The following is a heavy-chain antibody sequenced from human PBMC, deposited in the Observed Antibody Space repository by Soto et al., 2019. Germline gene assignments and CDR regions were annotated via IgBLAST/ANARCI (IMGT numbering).Heavy chain of an antibody. Sequence: EVQLVESGGGLVKPGGSLRLSCAASGFTFSSYSMKWVRQAPGKGLEWVSSISSSSSYIYYADSVKGRFTISRDNAKTSLYLQMNSLRAEDTAVYYCARDQPGYSYGYGLGYWGQGTLVTVSS. CDR1: GFTFSSYS. V-gene: IGHV3-21*01. D-gene: IGHD5-18*01. CDR2: ISSSSSYI. J-gene: IGHJ4*02. CDR3: ARDQPGYSYGYGLGY.